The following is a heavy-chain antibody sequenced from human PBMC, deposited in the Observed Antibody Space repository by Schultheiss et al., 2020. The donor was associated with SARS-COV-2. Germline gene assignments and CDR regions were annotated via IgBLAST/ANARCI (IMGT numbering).Heavy chain of an antibody. Sequence: GGSLRLSCAASGFTVSSNYMSWVRQAPGKGLEWVSVIYSGGSTYYADSVKGRFTISRDNSKNTLYLQMNSLRAEDTAVYWCLKADFDYWGQGTLVTVSS. D-gene: IGHD4/OR15-4a*01. CDR2: IYSGGST. CDR1: GFTVSSNY. CDR3: LKADFDY. J-gene: IGHJ4*02. V-gene: IGHV3-53*05.